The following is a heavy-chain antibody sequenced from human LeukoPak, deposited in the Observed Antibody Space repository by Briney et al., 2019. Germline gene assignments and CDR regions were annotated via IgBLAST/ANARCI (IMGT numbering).Heavy chain of an antibody. CDR1: GGTFSSYA. Sequence: SVKVSCKASGGTFSSYAISWVRQAPGQGLEWMGGIISIFGTANYAQKFQGRVTITADESTSTAYMELSSLRSEDTAVYYCARGRDTAMAPFDYWGQGTLVTVSS. V-gene: IGHV1-69*01. D-gene: IGHD5-18*01. J-gene: IGHJ4*02. CDR3: ARGRDTAMAPFDY. CDR2: IISIFGTA.